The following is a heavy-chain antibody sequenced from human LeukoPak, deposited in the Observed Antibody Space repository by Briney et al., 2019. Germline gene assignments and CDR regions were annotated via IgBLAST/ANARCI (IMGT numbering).Heavy chain of an antibody. J-gene: IGHJ4*02. D-gene: IGHD4-23*01. V-gene: IGHV3-66*01. Sequence: GGSLRLSCAASGFTVRTNYMSWVRQAPGKGLEWVSVIYSGGSTYYADPVKDRFTISRDNTKNTLFLQMNSLRAEDTAVYYCARNFPTVVTSFDYWGQGTLVTVSS. CDR1: GFTVRTNY. CDR3: ARNFPTVVTSFDY. CDR2: IYSGGST.